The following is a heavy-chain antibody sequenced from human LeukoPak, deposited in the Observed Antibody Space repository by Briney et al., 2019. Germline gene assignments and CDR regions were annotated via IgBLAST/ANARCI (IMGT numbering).Heavy chain of an antibody. D-gene: IGHD3-3*01. CDR2: IYYSGST. V-gene: IGHV4-59*01. Sequence: PSETLSLTCTVSGGSISSYHWSWIRQPPGKGLEWIGYIYYSGSTNYNPSLKSRVTISVDTSKNQFSLKLSSVTAADTAVYYCAMTYYDFWSGPWGFDPWGQGTLVTVSS. J-gene: IGHJ5*02. CDR1: GGSISSYH. CDR3: AMTYYDFWSGPWGFDP.